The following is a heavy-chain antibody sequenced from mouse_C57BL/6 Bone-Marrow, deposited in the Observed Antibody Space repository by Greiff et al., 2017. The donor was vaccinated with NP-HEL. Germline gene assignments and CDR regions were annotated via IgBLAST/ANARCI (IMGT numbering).Heavy chain of an antibody. CDR1: GFTFSSYA. Sequence: DVHLVESGGGLVKPGGSLKLSCAASGFTFSSYAMSWVRQTPEKRLEWVATISDGGSYTYYPDNVKGRFTISRDNAKNNLYLQMSHLKSEDTAMYYCAREEYYDYFWGQGTLVTVSA. V-gene: IGHV5-4*01. CDR2: ISDGGSYT. CDR3: AREEYYDYF. D-gene: IGHD2-4*01. J-gene: IGHJ3*01.